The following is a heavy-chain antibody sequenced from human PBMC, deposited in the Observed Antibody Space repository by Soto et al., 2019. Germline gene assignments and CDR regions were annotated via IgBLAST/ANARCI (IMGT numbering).Heavy chain of an antibody. Sequence: QVQLQESGPGLVKPSGTLSLNCTVSGGSMSSSNWWNWVRQSPGKGLEWIGEAHHSGRTNYNPSLKSRVTISVDKSKNHFSLKLSSVTAADTAVYYCARSEATGLDYWGQGTLVTVSS. V-gene: IGHV4-4*02. CDR1: GGSMSSSNW. CDR2: AHHSGRT. J-gene: IGHJ4*02. D-gene: IGHD1-26*01. CDR3: ARSEATGLDY.